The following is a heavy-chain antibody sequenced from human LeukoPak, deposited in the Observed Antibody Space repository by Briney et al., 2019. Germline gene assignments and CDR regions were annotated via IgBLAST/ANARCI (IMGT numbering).Heavy chain of an antibody. Sequence: ASVKVSCKAPGYTFTSYGVSWVRQAPGQGLEWMGWISTYNGHTNYAQKLQDRVTMATDTSTSTAYMELRSLRSDDTAVYYCARDSVTYNYDSSGHPSANWFDPWGQGTLVTVSS. CDR3: ARDSVTYNYDSSGHPSANWFDP. V-gene: IGHV1-18*01. D-gene: IGHD3-22*01. CDR1: GYTFTSYG. CDR2: ISTYNGHT. J-gene: IGHJ5*02.